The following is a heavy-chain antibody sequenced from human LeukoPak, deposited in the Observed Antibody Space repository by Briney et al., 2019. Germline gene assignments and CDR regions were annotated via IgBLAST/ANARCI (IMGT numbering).Heavy chain of an antibody. CDR1: GGSFSGYY. D-gene: IGHD3-3*01. CDR3: ARGLSFGVVTKYYFDY. V-gene: IGHV4-34*01. J-gene: IGHJ4*02. CDR2: INHSGST. Sequence: SETLSLTCAVYGGSFSGYYWSWIRQPPGKGLEWIGEINHSGSTNYNPPLNTRVTISVDTSKNQFSLKLSSVTAADTAVYYCARGLSFGVVTKYYFDYWGQGTLVTVSS.